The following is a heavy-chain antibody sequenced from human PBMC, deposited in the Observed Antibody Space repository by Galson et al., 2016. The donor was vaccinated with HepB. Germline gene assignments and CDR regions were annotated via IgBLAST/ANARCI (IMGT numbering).Heavy chain of an antibody. CDR1: GFTFTQCW. CDR3: ARGPRYQEHYAMDA. CDR2: INNDGSST. J-gene: IGHJ6*02. Sequence: SLRLSCAASGFTFTQCWMHWVRLVPGKGLAWVGRINNDGSSTNYADSAKGRFTITRDNVENTVYLQMNSLTVEDTAIYFCARGPRYQEHYAMDAWGRGTTVTVS. V-gene: IGHV3-74*01. D-gene: IGHD2-2*01.